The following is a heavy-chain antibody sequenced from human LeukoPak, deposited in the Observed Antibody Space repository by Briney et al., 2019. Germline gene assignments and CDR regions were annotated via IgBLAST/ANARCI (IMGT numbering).Heavy chain of an antibody. Sequence: PGGSLRLSCAASGFTFSTYWVHWVRQAPGKGLVWVSRIDSDGKTITYADSVKGRFTISRDNSKNTLYLQMNSLRAEDTAVYYCARDYTYYYDSSGYCFDYWGQGTLVTVSS. D-gene: IGHD3-22*01. V-gene: IGHV3-74*01. CDR1: GFTFSTYW. CDR3: ARDYTYYYDSSGYCFDY. J-gene: IGHJ4*02. CDR2: IDSDGKTI.